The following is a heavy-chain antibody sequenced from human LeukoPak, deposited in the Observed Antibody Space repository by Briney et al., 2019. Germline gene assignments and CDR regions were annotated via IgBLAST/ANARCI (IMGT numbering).Heavy chain of an antibody. CDR2: ISWNSGSI. CDR3: AKDDAWLQYND. J-gene: IGHJ4*02. V-gene: IGHV3-9*01. CDR1: GFTFDDYA. Sequence: PGRSLRLSCAASGFTFDDYAMHWVRQAPGKGLEWVSGISWNSGSIAYADSVKGRFTISRDNSKNTLYLQINSLRDEDTAVYYCAKDDAWLQYNDWGQGTLVTVSS. D-gene: IGHD5-24*01.